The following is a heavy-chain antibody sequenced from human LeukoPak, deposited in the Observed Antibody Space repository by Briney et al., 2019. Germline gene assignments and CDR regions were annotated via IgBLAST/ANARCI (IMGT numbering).Heavy chain of an antibody. Sequence: ASVKVSCKASGNTFTMYSIHWVRQAPGQGLEWMGMINPSDGATTYAQRFQGRVTMTRDTSISTAYKELSRLRSDDTAVCYCARDAITVAGTDYWGQGTLVTVSS. CDR1: GNTFTMYS. CDR2: INPSDGAT. V-gene: IGHV1-46*01. J-gene: IGHJ4*02. D-gene: IGHD6-19*01. CDR3: ARDAITVAGTDY.